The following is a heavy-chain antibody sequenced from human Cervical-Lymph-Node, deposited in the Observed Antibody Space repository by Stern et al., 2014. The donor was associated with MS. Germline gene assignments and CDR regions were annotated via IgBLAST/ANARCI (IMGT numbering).Heavy chain of an antibody. CDR2: IIPVLGTT. D-gene: IGHD2-15*01. CDR3: ARDRGYCSGRSCYAIDWFDP. V-gene: IGHV1-69*01. CDR1: GGTFSSYA. Sequence: VQLVQSGAEVKKPGSSVKVSCKASGGTFSSYAFSWVRQAPGQGLEWMGGIIPVLGTTISAQEFQGRVTITADESTSTVYMELRSLRSEDTAVYYCARDRGYCSGRSCYAIDWFDPWGQGALVTVSS. J-gene: IGHJ5*02.